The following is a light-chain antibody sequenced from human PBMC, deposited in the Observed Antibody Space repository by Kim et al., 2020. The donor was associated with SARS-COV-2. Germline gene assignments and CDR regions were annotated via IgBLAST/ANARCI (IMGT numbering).Light chain of an antibody. CDR2: AAS. J-gene: IGKJ5*01. Sequence: DIQMTQSPSSLSASVGDRVTISCRASQDIRNDLGWYQQKPGKAPKRLIYAASSLQNGVPSRFSGSGSGTDFTLKISRVEAEDVGVYYCMQGIHPITFGQGTRLEIK. CDR3: MQGIHPIT. CDR1: QDIRND. V-gene: IGKV1-17*01.